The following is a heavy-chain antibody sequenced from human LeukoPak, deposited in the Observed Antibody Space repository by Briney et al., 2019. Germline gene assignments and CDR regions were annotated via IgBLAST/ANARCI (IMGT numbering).Heavy chain of an antibody. V-gene: IGHV4-39*07. CDR3: ARGLGPRSIFDY. CDR2: IYYSGST. CDR1: GGSISSGSYY. J-gene: IGHJ4*02. Sequence: SETLSLTCTVSGGSISSGSYYWGWIRQPPGKGLEWIGNIYYSGSTYYNPSLKSRVTISVDMSKNQFSLKLSSVTAADTAVYYCARGLGPRSIFDYWGQGTLVTVSS. D-gene: IGHD7-27*01.